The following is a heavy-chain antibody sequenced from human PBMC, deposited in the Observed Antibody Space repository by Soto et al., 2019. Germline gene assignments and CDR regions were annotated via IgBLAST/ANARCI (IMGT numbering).Heavy chain of an antibody. J-gene: IGHJ4*02. D-gene: IGHD6-13*01. CDR3: ARVVSSSWTGDS. Sequence: EVQLVESGGGFVQPGGSLRLSCVASGFSFSDHYMDWVRQAPGKGLEWVGRSRIRARSYTTEYAASVKDRFTISSDDSKSSQYLQINSLKIEDTAVYYCARVVSSSWTGDSWGQGTLVTVSS. CDR1: GFSFSDHY. CDR2: SRIRARSYTT. V-gene: IGHV3-72*01.